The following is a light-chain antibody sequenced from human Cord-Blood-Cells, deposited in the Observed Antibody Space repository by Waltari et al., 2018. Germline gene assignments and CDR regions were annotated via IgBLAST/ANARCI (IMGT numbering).Light chain of an antibody. CDR3: QKNNSAPYT. V-gene: IGKV1-27*01. Sequence: DIQMTQSPSSLSASVGDRVTITCRASQGISNYLGWYQQKPGKVPKLLIYEASTLQSGVPSRFRGSGSRTDFNLTISSLHPEGVATYYWQKNNSAPYTFGQGIKLEIK. J-gene: IGKJ2*01. CDR1: QGISNY. CDR2: EAS.